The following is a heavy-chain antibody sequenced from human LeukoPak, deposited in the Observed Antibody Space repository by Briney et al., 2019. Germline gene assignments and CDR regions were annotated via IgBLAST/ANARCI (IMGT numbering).Heavy chain of an antibody. J-gene: IGHJ4*02. CDR1: GGSISSSSYY. CDR2: IYTSGTT. Sequence: SETLSLTCTVSGGSISSSSYYWGWIRQPPGKGLEWIGRIYTSGTTNYNPSLKSRVTISIDASKNQFSLRLSSVTAADTAVYYCARGAPPQNWGQGTLVTVSS. CDR3: ARGAPPQN. V-gene: IGHV4-39*07.